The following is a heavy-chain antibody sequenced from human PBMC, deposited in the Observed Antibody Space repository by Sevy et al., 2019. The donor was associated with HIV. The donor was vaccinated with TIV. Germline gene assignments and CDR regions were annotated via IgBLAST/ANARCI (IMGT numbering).Heavy chain of an antibody. CDR2: LSFGCGEI. J-gene: IGHJ4*02. CDR3: AREGWTKPHDY. D-gene: IGHD2-15*01. Sequence: GGYLRLSCAASGFTFSKYSMSWVRQPPGKGLEWVSTLSFGCGEINYADSVKGRFTISRDNSKSSVYLQMNNLRPEDTAVYYCAREGWTKPHDYWGQGTLVTVS. V-gene: IGHV3-23*01. CDR1: GFTFSKYS.